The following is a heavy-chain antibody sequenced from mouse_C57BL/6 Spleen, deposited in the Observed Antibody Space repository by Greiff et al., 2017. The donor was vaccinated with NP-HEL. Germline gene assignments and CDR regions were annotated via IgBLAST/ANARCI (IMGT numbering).Heavy chain of an antibody. CDR2: IYPGDGDT. CDR3: ARPGNWDGWFAY. CDR1: GYAFSSYW. Sequence: QVQLKESGAELVKPGASVKISCKASGYAFSSYWMNWVKQRPGKGLEWIGQIYPGDGDTNYNGKFKGKATLTADKSSSTAYMQLSSLTSEDSAVYFCARPGNWDGWFAYWGQGTLVTVSA. D-gene: IGHD4-1*01. J-gene: IGHJ3*01. V-gene: IGHV1-80*01.